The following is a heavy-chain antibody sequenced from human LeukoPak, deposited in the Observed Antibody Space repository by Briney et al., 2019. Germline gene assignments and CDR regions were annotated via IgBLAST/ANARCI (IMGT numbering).Heavy chain of an antibody. V-gene: IGHV3-15*07. J-gene: IGHJ4*02. CDR3: ATTRTY. Sequence: NPGGSLRLSCAASGFTFSSTWMNWVRQAPGKGLEWVGRIKSKSDGGTIDYAAPVKGRFTISRDDSKNTLYLQMHSLTTEDTAVYYCATTRTYWGQGTLVTVSS. CDR2: IKSKSDGGTI. CDR1: GFTFSSTW.